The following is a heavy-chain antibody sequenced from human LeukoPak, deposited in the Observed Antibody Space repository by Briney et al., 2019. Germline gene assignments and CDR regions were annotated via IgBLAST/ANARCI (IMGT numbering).Heavy chain of an antibody. CDR2: IYSGSSST. D-gene: IGHD6-19*01. Sequence: GGSLRLSCAASGFIVSSNYMSWVRQAPGKGLEWVSVIYSGSSSTYYTDSVKGRFTISRHNSKNTLYLQMNSLRAEDTAVYYCARVGSGWYDFDYWGQGTLVTVSS. J-gene: IGHJ4*02. CDR3: ARVGSGWYDFDY. V-gene: IGHV3-53*04. CDR1: GFIVSSNY.